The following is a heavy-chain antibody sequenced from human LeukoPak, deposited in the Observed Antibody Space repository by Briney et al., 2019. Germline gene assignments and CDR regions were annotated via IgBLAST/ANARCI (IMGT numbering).Heavy chain of an antibody. CDR2: ISSSGSTI. D-gene: IGHD6-19*01. CDR3: AMGIAVAGTSPSLVDY. CDR1: GFTFSSYE. V-gene: IGHV3-48*03. Sequence: GGSLRLSCAASGFTFSSYEMNWVRQAPGKVLEWVSYISSSGSTIYYADSVKGRFTISRDNAKNSLYLQMNSLRAEDTAVYYCAMGIAVAGTSPSLVDYWGQGTLVTVSS. J-gene: IGHJ4*02.